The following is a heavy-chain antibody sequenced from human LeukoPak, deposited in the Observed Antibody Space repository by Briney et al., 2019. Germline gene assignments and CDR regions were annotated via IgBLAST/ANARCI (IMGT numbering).Heavy chain of an antibody. J-gene: IGHJ4*02. Sequence: ASVKVSCKASGYTFTSYYMHWVRQAPGQGLEWMGIINPSGGSTSYAQKFQGRVTMTRDMSTSTVYMELSSLRSEDTAVYYCARDQSPTNYYDSSGYYYAYWGQGTLVTVSS. CDR1: GYTFTSYY. D-gene: IGHD3-22*01. V-gene: IGHV1-46*01. CDR2: INPSGGST. CDR3: ARDQSPTNYYDSSGYYYAY.